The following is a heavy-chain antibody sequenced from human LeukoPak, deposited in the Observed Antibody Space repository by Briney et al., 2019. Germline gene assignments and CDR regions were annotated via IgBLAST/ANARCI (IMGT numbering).Heavy chain of an antibody. V-gene: IGHV3-23*01. D-gene: IGHD2-15*01. J-gene: IGHJ3*02. CDR3: AKDIGYCSGGSCYSGAFDI. Sequence: GGSLRLSCAASGFTFITYGMTWVRQAPAKGLEWVSSISDTGGNTYYTDSVKGRFTISRDNAKNSLYLQMNSLRAEDTALYYCAKDIGYCSGGSCYSGAFDIWGQGTMVTVSS. CDR1: GFTFITYG. CDR2: ISDTGGNT.